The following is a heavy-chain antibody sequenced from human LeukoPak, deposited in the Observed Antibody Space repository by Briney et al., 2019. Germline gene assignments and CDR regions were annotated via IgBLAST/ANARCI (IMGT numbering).Heavy chain of an antibody. Sequence: PSETLSLTCAVYGGSFSGYYWSWIRQPPGKGLEWIGEINHSGSTNYNPSLKSRVTISVDTSKNQFSLKLSSVTAADTAVYYCARDNFRSVYCSGGSCSNFDYWGQGTLVTVSS. CDR3: ARDNFRSVYCSGGSCSNFDY. CDR1: GGSFSGYY. V-gene: IGHV4-34*01. CDR2: INHSGST. J-gene: IGHJ4*02. D-gene: IGHD2-15*01.